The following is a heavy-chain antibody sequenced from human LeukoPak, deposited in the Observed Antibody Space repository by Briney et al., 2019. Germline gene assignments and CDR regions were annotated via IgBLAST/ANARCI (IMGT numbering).Heavy chain of an antibody. CDR2: INPNSGGT. V-gene: IGHV1-2*02. CDR3: AKDVEFDYGGNSPGAFDI. Sequence: ASVKVSCKASGYTFTGYYMHWVRQAPGQGLEWMGWINPNSGGTNYAQKFQGRVTMTRDTSISTAYMELSRLRSDDTAVYYCAKDVEFDYGGNSPGAFDIWGQGTMVTVSS. CDR1: GYTFTGYY. D-gene: IGHD4-23*01. J-gene: IGHJ3*02.